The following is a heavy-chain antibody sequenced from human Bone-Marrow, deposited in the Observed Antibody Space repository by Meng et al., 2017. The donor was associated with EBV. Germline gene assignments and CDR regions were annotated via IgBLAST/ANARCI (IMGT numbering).Heavy chain of an antibody. Sequence: QVQLQRWGAGLLKPSGTLSLTCAVYGGSFSGYYWSWIRQPPGKGLEWIGEINHSGSTNYNPSLKSRVTISVDTSKNQFSLNLSSVTAADTSVYYCARGKSRDYIWGSYRIFDYWGQGTLVTVSS. V-gene: IGHV4-34*01. CDR3: ARGKSRDYIWGSYRIFDY. CDR1: GGSFSGYY. D-gene: IGHD3-16*02. J-gene: IGHJ4*02. CDR2: INHSGST.